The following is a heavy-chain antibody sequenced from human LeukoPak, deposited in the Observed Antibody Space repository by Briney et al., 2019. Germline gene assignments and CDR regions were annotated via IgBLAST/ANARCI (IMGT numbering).Heavy chain of an antibody. J-gene: IGHJ4*02. CDR1: GFAFSNQA. CDR2: ISDSGDIT. D-gene: IGHD6-19*01. Sequence: GGSLRLSCAASGFAFSNQAMGWVRQASGKGLEWVSVISDSGDITYYADSVKGRFTISRDNSKNTLFLQMNSLRAEDTAVYYCAKDARRTSGWYFFDSWGQGTLVTVSS. CDR3: AKDARRTSGWYFFDS. V-gene: IGHV3-23*01.